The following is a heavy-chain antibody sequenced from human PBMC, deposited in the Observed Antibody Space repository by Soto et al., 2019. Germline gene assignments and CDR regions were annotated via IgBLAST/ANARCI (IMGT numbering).Heavy chain of an antibody. V-gene: IGHV3-7*01. D-gene: IGHD3-10*01. CDR1: GFRLSDYW. CDR3: AIPIVRGDPAWFDP. J-gene: IGHJ5*02. CDR2: MNRDGIQT. Sequence: GSLRLSCVASGFRLSDYWMSWVRQAPGKGLEWVANMNRDGIQTYYVDSVRGRFTISRDNAKNSLYLQMNTLGVEDTAVYYCAIPIVRGDPAWFDPWGQGTLVTVSS.